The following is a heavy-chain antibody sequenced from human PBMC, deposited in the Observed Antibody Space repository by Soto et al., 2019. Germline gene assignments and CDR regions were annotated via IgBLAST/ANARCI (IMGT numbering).Heavy chain of an antibody. J-gene: IGHJ4*02. D-gene: IGHD4-17*01. Sequence: ISYKGCGXSVNDYWIGWSPQIQGRGLEWMGIIYPEDSDTRYGPSFQGQVTISADKSISTAYLQWNTLKASDTAMYYCARHSALFHDYGDDGGIDHWGQGTPVTVSS. CDR3: ARHSALFHDYGDDGGIDH. CDR1: GXSVNDYW. CDR2: IYPEDSDT. V-gene: IGHV5-51*01.